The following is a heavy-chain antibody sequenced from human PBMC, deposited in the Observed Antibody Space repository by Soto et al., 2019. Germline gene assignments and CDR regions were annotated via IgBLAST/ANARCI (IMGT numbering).Heavy chain of an antibody. CDR2: IYYSGTT. V-gene: IGHV4-59*01. Sequence: SETLSLTCNVSGGSISNYYWSWIRQPPGKGLEWIGYIYYSGTTNYNPSLKSRVTISIDTSKSQFSLKLSSVTAADTAVYYCARDGRGYSGYSYDSWGQGTLVTVSS. CDR1: GGSISNYY. D-gene: IGHD5-12*01. CDR3: ARDGRGYSGYSYDS. J-gene: IGHJ4*02.